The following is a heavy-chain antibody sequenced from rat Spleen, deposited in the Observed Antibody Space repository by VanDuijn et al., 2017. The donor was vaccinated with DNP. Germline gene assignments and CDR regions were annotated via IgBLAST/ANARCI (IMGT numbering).Heavy chain of an antibody. CDR1: GFTFSNYY. D-gene: IGHD1-4*01. J-gene: IGHJ3*01. CDR2: INPDGSRT. V-gene: IGHV5S13*01. CDR3: ATSPGPNWFAY. Sequence: EVQLVESGGGSVQPGRSLKLSCAASGFTFSNYYMSWVRQAPTMSLEWVASINPDGSRTYYRDSVKGRFTISRDNAKNTQYLQMDSLRSEDTATYYCATSPGPNWFAYWGQGTLVTVSS.